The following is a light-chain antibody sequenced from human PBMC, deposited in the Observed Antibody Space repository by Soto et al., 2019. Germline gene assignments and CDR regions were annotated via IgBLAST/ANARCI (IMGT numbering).Light chain of an antibody. CDR1: QSLSSW. J-gene: IGKJ1*01. CDR3: QQYNSDSPT. CDR2: DAS. Sequence: DIQMTQSPSTLSASVGDRVTITCRASQSLSSWLAWYQQKPGKAPKLLIYDASSLDSGVPSRFSGSGSGTEFTLTISVLQPDEVATYYCQQYNSDSPTFGQGNKVEIK. V-gene: IGKV1-5*01.